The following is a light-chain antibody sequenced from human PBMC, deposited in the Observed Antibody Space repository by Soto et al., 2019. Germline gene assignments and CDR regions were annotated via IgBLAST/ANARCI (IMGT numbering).Light chain of an antibody. J-gene: IGKJ4*01. CDR3: QQRSNWPLT. CDR1: QSVSSY. CDR2: DAS. Sequence: EIVLTQSPATLSLSPGERATLSCRASQSVSSYLAWYQQKPGQAPRLLTDDASNRSTGIPARFSSSGSGTGFTLTISSLESEDFAVYYCQQRSNWPLTFGGGTKVEIK. V-gene: IGKV3-11*01.